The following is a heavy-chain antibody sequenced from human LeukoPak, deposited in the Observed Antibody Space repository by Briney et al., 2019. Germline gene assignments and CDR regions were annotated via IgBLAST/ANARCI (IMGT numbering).Heavy chain of an antibody. J-gene: IGHJ4*02. CDR1: GFTFSSYS. CDR2: ISSSSSYI. Sequence: GGSLRLSCAASGFTFSSYSMNWVRQAPGKGLEWVSSISSSSSYIYYADSVKGRFIISRDNAKNSLYLQMNSLRAEDTAVYYCARGPDSSGYHFDYWGQGTLVTVSS. D-gene: IGHD3-22*01. CDR3: ARGPDSSGYHFDY. V-gene: IGHV3-21*01.